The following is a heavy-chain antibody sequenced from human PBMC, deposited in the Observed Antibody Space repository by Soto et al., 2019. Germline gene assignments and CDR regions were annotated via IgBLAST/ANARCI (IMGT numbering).Heavy chain of an antibody. V-gene: IGHV3-30*18. CDR1: GFTFSSYG. Sequence: GSLRLSCAASGFTFSSYGMHWVRQAPGKGLEWVAVISYDGSNKYYADSVKGRFTISRDNSKNPLYLQMNSLRAEDTAVYYCAKESGEGAGPRFHFDYWGQGTLVTVSS. CDR3: AKESGEGAGPRFHFDY. D-gene: IGHD3-10*01. CDR2: ISYDGSNK. J-gene: IGHJ4*02.